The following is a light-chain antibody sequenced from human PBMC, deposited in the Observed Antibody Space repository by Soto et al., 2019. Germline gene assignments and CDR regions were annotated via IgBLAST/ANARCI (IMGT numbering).Light chain of an antibody. CDR1: QSVSSSY. CDR2: GAS. Sequence: EIVLTQSPGTRFLSPGERATLSCRASQSVSSSYLAWYQQKPGQAPRLLIYGASSRATGIPDRFSGSGSGTDFTLTISRLEPEDFAVYYCQQYGSSPWTFGRGTKVDIK. V-gene: IGKV3-20*01. J-gene: IGKJ1*01. CDR3: QQYGSSPWT.